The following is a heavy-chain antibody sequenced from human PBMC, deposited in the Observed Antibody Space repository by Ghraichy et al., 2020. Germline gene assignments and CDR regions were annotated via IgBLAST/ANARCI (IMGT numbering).Heavy chain of an antibody. V-gene: IGHV4-34*01. Sequence: SETLSLTCAVYGGSFSGYYWSWIRQPPGKGLEWIGEINHSGSTNYNPSLKSRVTISVDTSKNQFSLKLSSVTAADTAVYYCASLITMVRGVTPLVYGMDVWGQGTTVTVSS. CDR2: INHSGST. CDR1: GGSFSGYY. D-gene: IGHD3-10*01. J-gene: IGHJ6*02. CDR3: ASLITMVRGVTPLVYGMDV.